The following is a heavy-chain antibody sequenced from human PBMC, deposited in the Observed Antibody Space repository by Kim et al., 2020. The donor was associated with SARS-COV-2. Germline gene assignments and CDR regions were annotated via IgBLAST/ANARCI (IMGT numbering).Heavy chain of an antibody. J-gene: IGHJ4*02. CDR3: AKVRHSRILWNDGFDY. V-gene: IGHV3-23*01. CDR2: ISGSGGST. D-gene: IGHD1-1*01. CDR1: GFTFSSYA. Sequence: GGSLRLSCAASGFTFSSYAMSWVRQASGKWLEWVSAISGSGGSTYYADSVKGRFTISRDNSKNTLYLKMNSLRAEDTAVYYCAKVRHSRILWNDGFDYWGPGTLVTVSS.